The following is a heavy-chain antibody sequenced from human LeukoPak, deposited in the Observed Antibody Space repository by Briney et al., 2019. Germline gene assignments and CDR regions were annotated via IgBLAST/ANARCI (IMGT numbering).Heavy chain of an antibody. V-gene: IGHV4-34*01. D-gene: IGHD2-2*01. CDR1: GGSFSGYY. J-gene: IGHJ3*02. CDR3: ARGRTPAGPGAFDI. CDR2: INHSGST. Sequence: SQTLSLTCAVYGGSFSGYYWSWIRQPPGKGRDWIGEINHSGSTNYNPYLKSRVTISVDTSKNQFSLKLSSVTAADTAVYYCARGRTPAGPGAFDIWGQGTMVTVSS.